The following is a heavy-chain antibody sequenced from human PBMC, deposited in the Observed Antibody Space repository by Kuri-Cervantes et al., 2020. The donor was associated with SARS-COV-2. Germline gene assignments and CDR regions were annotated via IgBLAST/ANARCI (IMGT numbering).Heavy chain of an antibody. V-gene: IGHV1-24*01. CDR1: GYTLTELS. Sequence: SVHVSCKVSGYTLTELSMHWVGQAPGKGREWVGGFDPEDGETIYAQKFQGRVTMTEDTSTDTAHMEPSSLRSEDTAGDYFATSYKVALYNWFDPWGQGTLVTVSS. CDR2: FDPEDGET. D-gene: IGHD3-10*01. J-gene: IGHJ5*02. CDR3: ATSYKVALYNWFDP.